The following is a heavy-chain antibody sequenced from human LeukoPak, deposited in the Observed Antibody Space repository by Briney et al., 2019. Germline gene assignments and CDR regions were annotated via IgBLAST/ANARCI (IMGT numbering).Heavy chain of an antibody. D-gene: IGHD2/OR15-2a*01. J-gene: IGHJ4*02. CDR3: AKDPGAFPYFFDS. V-gene: IGHV3-30*02. CDR1: GFTFSSYG. CDR2: IRYDGGNK. Sequence: GGSLRLSCAASGFTFSSYGMHWVRQAPGKGLEWVAFIRYDGGNKYYADSVRGRFTISRDNSNNTLYLQMNSLRAEDTAVYYCAKDPGAFPYFFDSWGQGTLVTVSS.